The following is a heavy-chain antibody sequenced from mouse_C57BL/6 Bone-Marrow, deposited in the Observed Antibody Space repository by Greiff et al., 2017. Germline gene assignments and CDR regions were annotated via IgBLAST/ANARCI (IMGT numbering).Heavy chain of an antibody. V-gene: IGHV5-4*01. CDR1: GFTFSSYA. CDR3: ARGRTIVTYWYFDV. Sequence: EVQVVESGGGLVKPGGSLKLSCAASGFTFSSYAMSWVRQTPEKRLEWVATISDGGSYTYYQDNVKGRFTISRDNAKNNLYLQMSHLKSEDTAMYYCARGRTIVTYWYFDVWGTGTTVTVSA. J-gene: IGHJ1*03. D-gene: IGHD2-5*01. CDR2: ISDGGSYT.